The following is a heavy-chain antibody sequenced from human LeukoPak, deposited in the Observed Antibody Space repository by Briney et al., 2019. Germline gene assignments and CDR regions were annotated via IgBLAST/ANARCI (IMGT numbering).Heavy chain of an antibody. D-gene: IGHD2-21*02. CDR2: IYTSGST. V-gene: IGHV4-4*07. CDR3: ARAGGGAYCGGDCYFDY. CDR1: GGSISSYY. Sequence: SETLSLTCTVSGGSISSYYWSWIRQPAGKGLEWIGRIYTSGSTYYNPSLKSRVTISIGTSKNQFSLQLSSVTAADTAVYYCARAGGGAYCGGDCYFDYWGQGTLVTVSS. J-gene: IGHJ4*02.